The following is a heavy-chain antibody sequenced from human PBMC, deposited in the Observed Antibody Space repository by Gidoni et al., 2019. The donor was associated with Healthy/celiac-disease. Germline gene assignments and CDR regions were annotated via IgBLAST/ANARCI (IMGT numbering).Heavy chain of an antibody. CDR1: GYSFTSYW. Sequence: EVQLVQSGAEVTKPGESRTLSCKGTGYSFTSYWIGWVGQMPVKGPEWMGIIYHGDSDTGYSPSFQGQVTVSADKSLSTAYLQWSSLKASDTAMYYCARRRYSYGPFDYWGQGTLVTVSS. D-gene: IGHD5-18*01. J-gene: IGHJ4*02. CDR2: IYHGDSDT. CDR3: ARRRYSYGPFDY. V-gene: IGHV5-51*01.